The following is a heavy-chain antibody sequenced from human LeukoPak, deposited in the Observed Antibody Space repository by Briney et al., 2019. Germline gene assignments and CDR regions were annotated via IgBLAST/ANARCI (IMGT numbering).Heavy chain of an antibody. J-gene: IGHJ4*02. Sequence: TETLSLTCTVSGGSISSSSYYWGWIRQPPGKGLEWIGSIYYSGSTYYNPSLKSRVTISVDTSKNQFSLKLSSVFAADTAVYYCARLRSGSSSYYFDYWGQGTLVTVSS. V-gene: IGHV4-39*01. CDR2: IYYSGST. D-gene: IGHD1-26*01. CDR1: GGSISSSSYY. CDR3: ARLRSGSSSYYFDY.